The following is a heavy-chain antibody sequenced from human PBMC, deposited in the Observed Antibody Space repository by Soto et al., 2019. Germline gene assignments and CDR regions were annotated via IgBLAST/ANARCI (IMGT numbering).Heavy chain of an antibody. V-gene: IGHV5-10-1*01. D-gene: IGHD3-22*01. CDR1: GYSFTSYW. J-gene: IGHJ5*02. CDR2: IDPSDSYT. Sequence: PGESLKISCKGSGYSFTSYWISWVRQMPGKGLEWMGRIDPSDSYTNYSPSFQGHVTISADKSISTAYLQWSSLKASDTAMYYCARLFFNYDDGRNWFDPWGQGTLVTVSS. CDR3: ARLFFNYDDGRNWFDP.